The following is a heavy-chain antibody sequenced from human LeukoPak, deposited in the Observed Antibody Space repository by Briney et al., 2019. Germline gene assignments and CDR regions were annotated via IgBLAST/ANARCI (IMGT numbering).Heavy chain of an antibody. CDR3: ARNHQSTVVTPEVWFDP. V-gene: IGHV4-34*01. CDR2: INHSGST. J-gene: IGHJ5*02. CDR1: GGSFSGYY. D-gene: IGHD4-23*01. Sequence: PSETLSLTCAVYGGSFSGYYWSWIRQPPGKGLEWIGEINHSGSTNYNPSLKSRVTISVDTSKNQFSLKLSSVTAADTAVYYCARNHQSTVVTPEVWFDPWGQGTLVTVSS.